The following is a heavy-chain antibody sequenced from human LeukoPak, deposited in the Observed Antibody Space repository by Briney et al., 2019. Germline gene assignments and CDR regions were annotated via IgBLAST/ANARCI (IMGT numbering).Heavy chain of an antibody. CDR1: GFTFSSYS. CDR2: ISYDGRNN. CDR3: ATSLTIFGVASIRPHAFDV. Sequence: GGSLRLSCAASGFTFSSYSMNWVRQAPGKGLEWVAVISYDGRNNYYADSVKGRFTISRDNSKSTLYLQMNSLRAEDTALYYCATSLTIFGVASIRPHAFDVWGQGTMVTVSS. D-gene: IGHD3-3*01. V-gene: IGHV3-30*03. J-gene: IGHJ3*01.